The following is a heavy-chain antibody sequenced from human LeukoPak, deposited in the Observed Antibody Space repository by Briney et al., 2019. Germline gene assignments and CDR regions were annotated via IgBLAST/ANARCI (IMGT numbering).Heavy chain of an antibody. CDR1: GGTFSSYA. Sequence: VASVKVSCKASGGTFSSYAISWVRQAPGQGLGWMGGIIPIFGTANYAQKFQGRVTITADESTSTAYMELSSLRSEDTAVYYCARSLVLTGTNYFDYWGQGTLVTVSS. D-gene: IGHD1-7*01. V-gene: IGHV1-69*13. CDR2: IIPIFGTA. J-gene: IGHJ4*02. CDR3: ARSLVLTGTNYFDY.